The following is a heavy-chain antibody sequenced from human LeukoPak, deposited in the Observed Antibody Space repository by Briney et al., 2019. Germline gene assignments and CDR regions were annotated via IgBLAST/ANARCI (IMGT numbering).Heavy chain of an antibody. CDR1: GFTFSDHY. CDR3: ARVGAGSPDY. CDR2: TRNKANSYTT. J-gene: IGHJ4*02. Sequence: PGGSLRLSCAASGFTFSDHYMDWVRQAPGKGLEWVGRTRNKANSYTTEYAASVKGRFTISRDDSKSSLYLQMNSLKTEDTAVYYCARVGAGSPDYWGQGTLVTVSS. D-gene: IGHD3-16*01. V-gene: IGHV3-72*01.